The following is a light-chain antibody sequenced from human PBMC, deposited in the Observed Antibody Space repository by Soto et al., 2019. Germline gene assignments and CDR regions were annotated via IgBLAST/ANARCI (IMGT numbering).Light chain of an antibody. CDR2: DAS. CDR3: QHYNSYSEA. V-gene: IGKV1-5*01. Sequence: DIQMTQSPSTLSASVVDRFTITFLASHIISTWLAWYQQKPGKAPKLLIYDASSLESGVPSRFSGSGSGTEFTLTISSLQPDDFATYYCQHYNSYSEAFGQGTKVDTK. CDR1: HIISTW. J-gene: IGKJ1*01.